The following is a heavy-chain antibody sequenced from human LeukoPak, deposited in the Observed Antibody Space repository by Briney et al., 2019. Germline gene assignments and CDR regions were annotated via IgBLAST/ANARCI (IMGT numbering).Heavy chain of an antibody. D-gene: IGHD2-15*01. Sequence: SETLSLTCTVSGGSISSGDYYWSWIRQPPGKGLELIGYIYYSGSTYYNPSLKSRVTISVDTSKNQFSLKLSSVTAADTAVYYCASSFLNLGYCSGGSCPTLDYWGQGTLVTVSS. CDR1: GGSISSGDYY. V-gene: IGHV4-30-4*01. CDR3: ASSFLNLGYCSGGSCPTLDY. J-gene: IGHJ4*02. CDR2: IYYSGST.